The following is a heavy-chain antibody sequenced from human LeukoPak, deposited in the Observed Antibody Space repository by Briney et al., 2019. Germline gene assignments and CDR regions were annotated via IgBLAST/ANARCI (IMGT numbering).Heavy chain of an antibody. CDR3: ARDIDYGGNPEAWDY. Sequence: GGSLRLSCAASGFTFSSYWMSWVRQAPGKGLEWVANIKQGGSEKYYVDSVKGRFTISRDNAKNSLYLQMNSLRAEDTAVYYCARDIDYGGNPEAWDYWGQGTLVTVSS. CDR1: GFTFSSYW. V-gene: IGHV3-7*01. D-gene: IGHD4-23*01. J-gene: IGHJ4*02. CDR2: IKQGGSEK.